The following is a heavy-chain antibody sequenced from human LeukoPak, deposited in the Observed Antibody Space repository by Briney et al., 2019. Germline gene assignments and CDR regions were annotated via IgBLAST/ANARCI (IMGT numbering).Heavy chain of an antibody. V-gene: IGHV4-34*01. CDR2: INHSGST. J-gene: IGHJ4*02. CDR1: GGSFSGYY. CDR3: ARGRGYCTNGVCYKSDDY. D-gene: IGHD2-8*01. Sequence: SETLSLTCAVYGGSFSGYYWSWIRQPPGKGLEWMGEINHSGSTNYNPSLKSRVTISVDTSKNQFSLKLSSVTAADTAVYYCARGRGYCTNGVCYKSDDYWGQGTLVTVSS.